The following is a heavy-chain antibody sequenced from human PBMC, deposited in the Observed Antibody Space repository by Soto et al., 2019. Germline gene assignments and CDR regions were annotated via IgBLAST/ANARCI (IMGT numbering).Heavy chain of an antibody. D-gene: IGHD2-15*01. CDR3: ARASLYCSGGSCYYGYYGMDV. CDR1: GGSVSSGSYY. J-gene: IGHJ6*02. Sequence: SETLSLTCTVSGGSVSSGSYYWSWIRQPPGKGLGWIGYIYYSGSTNYNPSLKSRVTISVDTSKNQFSLKLSSVTAADTAVYYCARASLYCSGGSCYYGYYGMDVWGQGTTVTVSS. V-gene: IGHV4-61*01. CDR2: IYYSGST.